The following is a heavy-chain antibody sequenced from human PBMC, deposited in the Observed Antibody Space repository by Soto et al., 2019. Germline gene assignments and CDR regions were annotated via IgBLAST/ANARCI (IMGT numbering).Heavy chain of an antibody. CDR3: ARDVGTTSNWFDP. J-gene: IGHJ5*02. CDR1: GGSISSGGNY. CDR2: IYYSGST. D-gene: IGHD1-26*01. V-gene: IGHV4-31*03. Sequence: QVQLQESGPGLVKPSQTLSLTCTVSGGSISSGGNYWSWIRQHPGKGLEWIGYIYYSGSTYYNPSLKGRVIISVDTSKNQFSLKLSSVTAADTAVYYCARDVGTTSNWFDPWGQGTLVTVSS.